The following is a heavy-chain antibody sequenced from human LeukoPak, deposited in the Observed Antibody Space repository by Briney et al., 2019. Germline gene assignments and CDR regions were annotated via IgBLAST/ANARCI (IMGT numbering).Heavy chain of an antibody. V-gene: IGHV1-18*01. J-gene: IGHJ3*02. D-gene: IGHD3-10*01. CDR3: AREWSYGSGRRMWGPHDAFDI. Sequence: ASVKVSCKASGYTFTSYGISWVRQAPGQGLEWRGWITPYIGNTNYAQKLQGRVTMTTDTSTSTAYMELRSLRSEDTAVYYCAREWSYGSGRRMWGPHDAFDIWGQGTMVTVSS. CDR1: GYTFTSYG. CDR2: ITPYIGNT.